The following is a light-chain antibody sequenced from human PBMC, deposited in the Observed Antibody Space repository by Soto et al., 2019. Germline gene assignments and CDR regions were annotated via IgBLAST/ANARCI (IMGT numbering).Light chain of an antibody. J-gene: IGKJ4*01. V-gene: IGKV3-11*01. CDR3: QQRNNWPLT. Sequence: EIVLTQSPATLSLSPGAGATLSCRASQSLNSHLAWYQQKAGQAPRLLIYDASNRATGVPARFSGRGSGTDFTLTISSLEPEDFAVYYCQQRNNWPLTFGGGTKLDIK. CDR1: QSLNSH. CDR2: DAS.